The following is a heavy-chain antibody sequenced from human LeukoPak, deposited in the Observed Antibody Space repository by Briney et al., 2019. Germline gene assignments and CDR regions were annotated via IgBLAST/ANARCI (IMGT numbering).Heavy chain of an antibody. J-gene: IGHJ4*02. CDR3: AKAPLLWFGEYYFDY. CDR1: GFTFSSYA. Sequence: GGSLRLSCAASGFTFSSYAMSWVRQAPGKGLEWVSAISGSGGSTYYADSVKGRFTISRGNSKNTLYLQMNSLRAEDTAVYYCAKAPLLWFGEYYFDYWGQGTLVTVSS. D-gene: IGHD3-10*01. CDR2: ISGSGGST. V-gene: IGHV3-23*01.